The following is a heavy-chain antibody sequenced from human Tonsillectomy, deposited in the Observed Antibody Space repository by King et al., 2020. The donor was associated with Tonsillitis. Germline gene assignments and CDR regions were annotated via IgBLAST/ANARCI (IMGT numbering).Heavy chain of an antibody. D-gene: IGHD5-24*01. CDR2: ISSSSSYI. V-gene: IGHV3-21*01. CDR1: GFTFSSYS. CDR3: ARDLLWDGYNDALDY. J-gene: IGHJ4*02. Sequence: VQLVESGGGLVKPGGSLRLSCAASGFTFSSYSMNWVRQAPGKGLEWVSSISSSSSYIYYADSVKGRFTISRDNAKNSLYLQMNSLRAEDTAVYYCARDLLWDGYNDALDYGGEGTLVTVSS.